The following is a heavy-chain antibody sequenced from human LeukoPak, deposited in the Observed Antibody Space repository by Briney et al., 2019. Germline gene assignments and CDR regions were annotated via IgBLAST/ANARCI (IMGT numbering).Heavy chain of an antibody. CDR2: INHSGST. Sequence: PSETLSLTCAVYGGSFSGYYWSWIRQPPGKGLEWIGEINHSGSTNYNPSLKSRVTISVDTSKNQFSLKLSSVTAADTAVYYCARGLRLTGDYWGQGTLVTVSS. CDR3: ARGLRLTGDY. V-gene: IGHV4-34*01. D-gene: IGHD6-25*01. J-gene: IGHJ4*02. CDR1: GGSFSGYY.